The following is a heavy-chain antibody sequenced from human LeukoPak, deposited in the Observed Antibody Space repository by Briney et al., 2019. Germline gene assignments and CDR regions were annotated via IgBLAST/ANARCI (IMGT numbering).Heavy chain of an antibody. Sequence: SETLSLTCAVYGGSFSGYYWSWIRQPPGKGLEWIGGINHSGSTNYNPSLKSRVTISVDTSKNQFSLKLSSVTAADTAVYYCARGRGWFGESTFDPWGQGTLVTVSS. CDR1: GGSFSGYY. CDR2: INHSGST. V-gene: IGHV4-34*01. CDR3: ARGRGWFGESTFDP. J-gene: IGHJ5*02. D-gene: IGHD3-10*01.